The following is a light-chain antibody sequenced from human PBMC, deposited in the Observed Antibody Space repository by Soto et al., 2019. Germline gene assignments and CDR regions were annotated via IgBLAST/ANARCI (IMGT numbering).Light chain of an antibody. Sequence: QSALTQPASVSGSPGQSITISCTGTSSDVGGYNYVSWYQQHPGKAPKLMIFDVTSRPSGVSDRFSGSKFGNTASLTISGLQAEDEADYYCSSYTSSGTPYVFGTRTKVTVL. CDR3: SSYTSSGTPYV. CDR2: DVT. V-gene: IGLV2-14*01. CDR1: SSDVGGYNY. J-gene: IGLJ1*01.